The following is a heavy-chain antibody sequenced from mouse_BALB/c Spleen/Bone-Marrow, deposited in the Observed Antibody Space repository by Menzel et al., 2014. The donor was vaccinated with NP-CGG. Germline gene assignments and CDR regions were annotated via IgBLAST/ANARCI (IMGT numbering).Heavy chain of an antibody. Sequence: VQVVESGAELVKPGASVKLSRKASGYTFTNYYMYWVKQRPGQGLEWIGEINPSNGGPNFNEKFKSKATLTVDKSSSTAYMQLSSLTSEDSAVYYCTRARPGGFAYWGQGTLVTVSA. D-gene: IGHD4-1*01. J-gene: IGHJ3*01. V-gene: IGHV1S81*02. CDR1: GYTFTNYY. CDR3: TRARPGGFAY. CDR2: INPSNGGP.